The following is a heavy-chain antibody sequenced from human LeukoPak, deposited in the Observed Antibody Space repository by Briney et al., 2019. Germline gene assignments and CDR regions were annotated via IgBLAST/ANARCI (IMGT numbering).Heavy chain of an antibody. V-gene: IGHV3-21*01. CDR3: ARTYYTLRFLEWFPDQNSRGYYGMDV. J-gene: IGHJ6*02. D-gene: IGHD3-3*01. CDR1: GFTFSSYS. CDR2: ISSSSSYI. Sequence: GGSLRLSCAASGFTFSSYSMNWVRQAPGKGLEWVSSISSSSSYIYYADSVKGRFTISRDNAKNSLYLQMNSLRAEDTAVYYRARTYYTLRFLEWFPDQNSRGYYGMDVWGQGTTATVSS.